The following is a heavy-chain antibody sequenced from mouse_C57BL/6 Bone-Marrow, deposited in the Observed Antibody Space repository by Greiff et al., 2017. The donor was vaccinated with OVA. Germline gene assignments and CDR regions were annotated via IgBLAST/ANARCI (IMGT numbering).Heavy chain of an antibody. CDR1: GYTFTSYW. CDR3: ARRSTSYYFDY. D-gene: IGHD5-5*01. CDR2: IYPSDSET. Sequence: QVQLQQSGAELVRPGSSVKLSCKASGYTFTSYWMDWVKQRPGQGLEWIGNIYPSDSETHYNQKFKDKATLTVDKSSSTAYMQLSSLTSEDSAVYYCARRSTSYYFDYWGQGTTLTVSS. J-gene: IGHJ2*01. V-gene: IGHV1-61*01.